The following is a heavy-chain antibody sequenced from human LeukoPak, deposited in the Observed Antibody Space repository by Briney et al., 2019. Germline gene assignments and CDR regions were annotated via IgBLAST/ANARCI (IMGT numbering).Heavy chain of an antibody. D-gene: IGHD2-8*01. Sequence: SQTLSLTCAVSGGSISSGGYSWSWIRQPPGKGLEWIGYIYHSGSTNYNPSPKSRVTISVDTSKNQFSLKLSSVTAADTAVYYCARGNIVLMVYATYYYYGMDVWGQGTTVTVSS. V-gene: IGHV4-30-2*01. CDR3: ARGNIVLMVYATYYYYGMDV. CDR1: GGSISSGGYS. CDR2: IYHSGST. J-gene: IGHJ6*02.